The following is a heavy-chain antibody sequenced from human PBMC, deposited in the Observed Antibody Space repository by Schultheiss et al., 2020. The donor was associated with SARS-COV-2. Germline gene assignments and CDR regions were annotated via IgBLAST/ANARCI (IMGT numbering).Heavy chain of an antibody. CDR1: GGSFSGYY. V-gene: IGHV4-34*01. D-gene: IGHD3-3*01. J-gene: IGHJ6*03. CDR3: ARGKYDFWSGSRPYYYYYMGV. CDR2: INHSGST. Sequence: SETLSLTCAVYGGSFSGYYWSWIRQPPGKGLEWIGEINHSGSTNYNPSLKSRVTISVDTSKNQFSLKLSSVTAADTAVYYCARGKYDFWSGSRPYYYYYMGVWGKGTTVTVSS.